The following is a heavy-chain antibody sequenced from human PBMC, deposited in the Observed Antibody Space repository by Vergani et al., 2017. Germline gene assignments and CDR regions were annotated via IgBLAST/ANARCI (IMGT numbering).Heavy chain of an antibody. CDR1: GFTFNHYA. CDR2: ISGRGGST. J-gene: IGHJ6*02. CDR3: AKANPRNSGYDYLYYDHAMDV. D-gene: IGHD5-12*01. Sequence: EVQLLESGGDLVQPGGSLRLSCAASGFTFNHYAMNWVRQAPGKGLEWVSGISGRGGSTYYAGSVKGRFTISRDSSKNTLYLQMNSLSAGDTAVYYCAKANPRNSGYDYLYYDHAMDVWGQGTTVTVSS. V-gene: IGHV3-23*01.